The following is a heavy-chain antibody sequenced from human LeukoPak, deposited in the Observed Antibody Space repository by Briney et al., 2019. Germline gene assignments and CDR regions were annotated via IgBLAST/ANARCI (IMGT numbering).Heavy chain of an antibody. D-gene: IGHD2-2*01. CDR3: ARGKYQLDY. V-gene: IGHV4-59*08. CDR2: IYYSGST. J-gene: IGHJ4*02. Sequence: SETLSLTCTVSGGSISRCYWSWTRQPPGKGLEWIGHIYYSGSTNHNPSLRSRVTISVDTSKNQFSLKLSSVTAADTAVYYCARGKYQLDYWGQGTLVTVSS. CDR1: GGSISRCY.